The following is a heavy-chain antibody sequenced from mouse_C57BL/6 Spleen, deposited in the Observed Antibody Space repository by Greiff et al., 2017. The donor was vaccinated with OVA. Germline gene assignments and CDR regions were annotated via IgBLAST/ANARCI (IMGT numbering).Heavy chain of an antibody. CDR1: GYSITSGYD. V-gene: IGHV3-1*01. Sequence: EVQLQESGPGLVKPSQSLSLTCTVTGYSITSGYDWHWLRHFPGNKLEWMGYISYSGSTNYNPSLKSRISITHDTSKNHFFLKLKSVTTEDTATYYCARGMGDYWGQGTSVTVSS. CDR3: ARGMGDY. CDR2: ISYSGST. J-gene: IGHJ4*01.